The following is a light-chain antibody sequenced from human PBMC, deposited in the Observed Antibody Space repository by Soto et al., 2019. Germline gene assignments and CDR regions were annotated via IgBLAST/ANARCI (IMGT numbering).Light chain of an antibody. CDR2: GAS. Sequence: EIVLTQSPGTLSLSPGERATLSCRASQSVSSSHLAWYQQKPGQAPRLLIYGASTRATGIPARFSGSGSGTEFTLTISSLQSEDFAVYYCQQYNNWPLYTFGQGTKVDIK. J-gene: IGKJ2*01. CDR1: QSVSSSH. CDR3: QQYNNWPLYT. V-gene: IGKV3-15*01.